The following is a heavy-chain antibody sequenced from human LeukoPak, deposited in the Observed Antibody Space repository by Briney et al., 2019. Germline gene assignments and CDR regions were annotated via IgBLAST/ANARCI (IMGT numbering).Heavy chain of an antibody. Sequence: SETLSLTCTVSGGSISSSSYYWGWIRQPPGKGLEWIGSIYYSGSTYYNPSLKSRVTISVDTSKNQFSLKLRSVTAADTAVYCCASRGRSGSSWLFDYWGQGTLVTVSS. D-gene: IGHD6-13*01. CDR2: IYYSGST. CDR3: ASRGRSGSSWLFDY. CDR1: GGSISSSSYY. V-gene: IGHV4-39*01. J-gene: IGHJ4*02.